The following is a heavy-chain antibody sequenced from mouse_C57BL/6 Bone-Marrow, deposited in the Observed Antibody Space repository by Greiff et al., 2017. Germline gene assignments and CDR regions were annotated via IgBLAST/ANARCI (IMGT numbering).Heavy chain of an antibody. CDR2: IVPSDSYT. D-gene: IGHD1-1*01. CDR3: ERNDYGSSWNWYFDV. CDR1: GYTFTSYW. J-gene: IGHJ1*03. Sequence: QVQLQQPGAELVRPGTSVKLSCKASGYTFTSYWLHWVKQRPGQGLEWIGVIVPSDSYTNYNQKFKGKATLTVDTSSSTAYMQLSSLTSEDSAVYYCERNDYGSSWNWYFDVWGTGTTVTVSS. V-gene: IGHV1-59*01.